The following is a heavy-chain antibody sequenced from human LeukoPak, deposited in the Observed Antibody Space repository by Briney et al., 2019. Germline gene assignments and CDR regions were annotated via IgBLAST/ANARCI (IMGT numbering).Heavy chain of an antibody. Sequence: ASVKVSCKASGGTFSSYAISWVRQAPGQGLEWMRGIIPIFGTANYAQKFQGRVTITTDESTSTAYMELSSLRSEDTAVYYCARDMDTAMVPGVFDYWGQGTLVTVSS. CDR2: IIPIFGTA. J-gene: IGHJ4*02. D-gene: IGHD5-18*01. CDR1: GGTFSSYA. CDR3: ARDMDTAMVPGVFDY. V-gene: IGHV1-69*05.